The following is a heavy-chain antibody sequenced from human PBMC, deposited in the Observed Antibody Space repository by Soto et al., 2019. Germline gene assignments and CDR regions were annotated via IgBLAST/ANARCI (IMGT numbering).Heavy chain of an antibody. J-gene: IGHJ4*02. CDR3: ARDHHRYSGYDSVDY. D-gene: IGHD5-12*01. Sequence: QVQLVESGGGLVKPGGSLRLSCVASGFTFSDYYMSWIRQAPGKGLEWVSYISSSSSYTNYADSVKGRFTISRDNAKNSLYLQMNRLRAEDTAVYYCARDHHRYSGYDSVDYWGQGTLVTVSS. CDR2: ISSSSSYT. CDR1: GFTFSDYY. V-gene: IGHV3-11*05.